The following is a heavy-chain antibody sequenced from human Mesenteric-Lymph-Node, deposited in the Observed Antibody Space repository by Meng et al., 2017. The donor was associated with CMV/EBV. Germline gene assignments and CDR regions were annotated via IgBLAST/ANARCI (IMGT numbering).Heavy chain of an antibody. D-gene: IGHD6-13*01. CDR3: ARDSSPTTLFYYGMDV. CDR2: IDSAGDTI. Sequence: GGSLRLSCATSGFTFSRYSVNWVRQAPGKGLEWIAYIDSAGDTIYYAASVKGRFTISRDNAENSLYLQMNSLRVDDTAVYFCARDSSPTTLFYYGMDVWGQGTTVTVSS. J-gene: IGHJ6*02. CDR1: GFTFSRYS. V-gene: IGHV3-48*04.